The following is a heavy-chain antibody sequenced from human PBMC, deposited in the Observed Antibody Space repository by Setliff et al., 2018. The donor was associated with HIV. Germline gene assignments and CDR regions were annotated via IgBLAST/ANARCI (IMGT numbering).Heavy chain of an antibody. CDR3: TKNLYRSPWSPLDY. CDR2: IRYDDTYK. V-gene: IGHV3-30*02. D-gene: IGHD6-19*01. CDR1: GFTFSSYS. Sequence: GGSLRLSCSASGFTFSSYSMHWIRQAPGKGPEWVAFIRYDDTYKYYADSVKGRFTISRDNSKNTLYLQMNSLRAEDTAVYYCTKNLYRSPWSPLDYWGQGTLVTVSS. J-gene: IGHJ4*02.